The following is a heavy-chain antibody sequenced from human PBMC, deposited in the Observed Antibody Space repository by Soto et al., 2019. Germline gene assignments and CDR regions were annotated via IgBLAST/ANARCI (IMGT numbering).Heavy chain of an antibody. Sequence: PSETLSLTCAVYGGTFSGYYWSWIRQPPGKGLEWIGEINHSGSTNYNPSLKSRVTISVDTSKNQFSLKLSPVTAADTVVYYGAMGLSGSSGDYFDYWGQGTLVTVSS. D-gene: IGHD6-6*01. J-gene: IGHJ4*02. CDR2: INHSGST. CDR1: GGTFSGYY. CDR3: AMGLSGSSGDYFDY. V-gene: IGHV4-34*08.